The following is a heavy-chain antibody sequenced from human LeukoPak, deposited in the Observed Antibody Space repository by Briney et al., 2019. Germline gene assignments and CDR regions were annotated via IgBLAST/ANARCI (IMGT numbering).Heavy chain of an antibody. CDR3: ARNSDGYYYYYYMDG. J-gene: IGHJ6*03. CDR1: GFTFSSYS. D-gene: IGHD5-24*01. CDR2: ISSSSSYI. V-gene: IGHV3-21*01. Sequence: GGSLRLSCAASGFTFSSYSMNWVRQAPGKGLEWVSSISSSSSYIYYADSVKGRFTISRDNATNSLYLQMNSLRAEDTAVYYCARNSDGYYYYYYMDGWGKGTTVTVSS.